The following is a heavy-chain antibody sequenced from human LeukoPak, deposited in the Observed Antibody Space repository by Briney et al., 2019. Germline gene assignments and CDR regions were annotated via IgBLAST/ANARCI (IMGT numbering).Heavy chain of an antibody. CDR2: ISSSSSYI. J-gene: IGHJ4*02. Sequence: SGGSLRLPCAASGFTFSSYSMNWVRQAPGKGLEWVSSISSSSSYIYYADSVKGRFTISRDNAKNSLYLQMNSLRAEDTAVYYCASRRAYYYGSGSYYFDYWGQGTLVTVSS. CDR3: ASRRAYYYGSGSYYFDY. D-gene: IGHD3-10*01. CDR1: GFTFSSYS. V-gene: IGHV3-21*01.